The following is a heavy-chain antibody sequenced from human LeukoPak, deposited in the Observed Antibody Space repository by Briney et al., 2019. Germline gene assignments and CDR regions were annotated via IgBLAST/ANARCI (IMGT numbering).Heavy chain of an antibody. CDR3: ARVPIAAAGSGIGYFDY. CDR2: IYYSGST. V-gene: IGHV4-39*01. D-gene: IGHD6-13*01. J-gene: IGHJ4*02. CDR1: GGSISSSSYY. Sequence: PSETLSLTCTVSGGSISSSSYYWGWIRQPPGKGLEWIGSIYYSGSTYYNPSLKSRVTISVDTSKNQFSLKLSSVTAADTAVYYCARVPIAAAGSGIGYFDYWGQGTLVTASS.